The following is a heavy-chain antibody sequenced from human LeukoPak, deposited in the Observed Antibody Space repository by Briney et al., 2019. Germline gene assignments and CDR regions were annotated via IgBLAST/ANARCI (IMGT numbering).Heavy chain of an antibody. Sequence: SETLSLTCTVSGGSISSSSYYWGWIRQPPGKGLEWIGSIYYSGSTYYNPSLKSRVTISVDTSKNQFSLKLSSVTAADTAVYYCASKGGIAAAGFYWGQGTPVTVSS. CDR1: GGSISSSSYY. V-gene: IGHV4-39*01. J-gene: IGHJ4*02. D-gene: IGHD6-13*01. CDR3: ASKGGIAAAGFY. CDR2: IYYSGST.